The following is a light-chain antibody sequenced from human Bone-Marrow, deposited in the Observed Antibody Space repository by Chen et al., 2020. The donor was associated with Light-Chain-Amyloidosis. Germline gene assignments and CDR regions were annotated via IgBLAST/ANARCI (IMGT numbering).Light chain of an antibody. CDR2: GVS. CDR1: SSEFDIYNY. Sequence: QSALTQPASVSGSPGQSITISCTGTSSEFDIYNYVSWFQHHPDKAPTLIIYGVSNRPSGVSTRVSGSKSGNTASLTISGLQAEDEADYYCSSYSTSDTPVFGGGTKLTVL. V-gene: IGLV2-14*03. J-gene: IGLJ2*01. CDR3: SSYSTSDTPV.